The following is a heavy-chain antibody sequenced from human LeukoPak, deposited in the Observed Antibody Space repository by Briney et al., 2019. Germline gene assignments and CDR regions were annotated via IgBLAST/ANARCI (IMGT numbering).Heavy chain of an antibody. D-gene: IGHD2-2*01. J-gene: IGHJ4*02. V-gene: IGHV3-30*18. CDR3: AKDRHPFQDCSSTSCYPFFDY. CDR2: ISYDGSNK. CDR1: GFTFSSYG. Sequence: GGSLRLSCAASGFTFSSYGMHWVRQAPGKGLEWVAVISYDGSNKYYADSVKGRFTISRDNSKKTLYLQMNSLRAEDTAVYYCAKDRHPFQDCSSTSCYPFFDYWGQGTLVTVSS.